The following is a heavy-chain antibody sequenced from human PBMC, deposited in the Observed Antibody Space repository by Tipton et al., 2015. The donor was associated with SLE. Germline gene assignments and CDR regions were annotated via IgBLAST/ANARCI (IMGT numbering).Heavy chain of an antibody. Sequence: LRLSCTVSNGSICSSPYYWGWIRQSPGKGLEWVGSIYYSGSTYYNPSLKSRVTISVDTSRNQCSLNLTSVTAADTAVYYCARGPYYYMDVWGKGTTVTVSS. V-gene: IGHV4-39*07. CDR2: IYYSGST. CDR3: ARGPYYYMDV. CDR1: NGSICSSPYY. J-gene: IGHJ6*03.